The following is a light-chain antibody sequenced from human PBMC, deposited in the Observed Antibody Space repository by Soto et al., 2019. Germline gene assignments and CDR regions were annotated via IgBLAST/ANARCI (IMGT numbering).Light chain of an antibody. V-gene: IGKV1-9*01. Sequence: DIQLTQSPSFLSASVGDRVTVTCRASQGFNSYLAWYQQKPGKAPKLLIYTASTLQSGVPSRFSGSGSGTEFTLTITSLQPEDFAAYYCQQLNSYPLTFGGGTKVDIK. CDR1: QGFNSY. J-gene: IGKJ4*01. CDR3: QQLNSYPLT. CDR2: TAS.